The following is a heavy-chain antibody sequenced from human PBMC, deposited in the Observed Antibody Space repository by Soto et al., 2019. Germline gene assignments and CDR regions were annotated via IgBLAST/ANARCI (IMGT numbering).Heavy chain of an antibody. CDR3: ARDLVATTPQGDAFDI. J-gene: IGHJ3*02. CDR1: GFTFSDYS. Sequence: GGSLRLSCAASGFTFSDYSMTWVRQAPGKGLEWVSSISSSSKYIYYSDSLKGRFTISRDNAKNSLYLQMNSLRAEDTAVYYCARDLVATTPQGDAFDIWGQGTMVTVSS. V-gene: IGHV3-21*01. D-gene: IGHD5-12*01. CDR2: ISSSSKYI.